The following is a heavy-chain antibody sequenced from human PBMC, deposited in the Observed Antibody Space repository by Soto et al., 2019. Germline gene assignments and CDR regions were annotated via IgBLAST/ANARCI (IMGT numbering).Heavy chain of an antibody. J-gene: IGHJ6*03. CDR2: IYYSGST. D-gene: IGHD2-15*01. CDR1: GVSISSSSYY. CDR3: ARSPLEGGYCSGGSCYYMDV. Sequence: PSETLSLTCTVSGVSISSSSYYRGWIRQPPGKGLEWIGSIYYSGSTYYNPSLKSRVTISVDTSKNQFSLKLSSVTAADTAVYYCARSPLEGGYCSGGSCYYMDVWGKGTTVTVSS. V-gene: IGHV4-39*01.